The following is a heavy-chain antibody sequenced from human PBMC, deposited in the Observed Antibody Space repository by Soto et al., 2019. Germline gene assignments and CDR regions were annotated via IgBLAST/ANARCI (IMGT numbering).Heavy chain of an antibody. CDR2: INHSGST. D-gene: IGHD3-9*01. Sequence: SETLSLTCAVYGGSFSGYYWSWIRQPPGKGLEWIGEINHSGSTNYNPSLKSRVTISVDTSKNQFSLKLSSVTAADTAVYYCARGYIVGEGMTGYYIEDRRLQYYFDYWGQGTLVTVSS. CDR3: ARGYIVGEGMTGYYIEDRRLQYYFDY. CDR1: GGSFSGYY. J-gene: IGHJ4*02. V-gene: IGHV4-34*01.